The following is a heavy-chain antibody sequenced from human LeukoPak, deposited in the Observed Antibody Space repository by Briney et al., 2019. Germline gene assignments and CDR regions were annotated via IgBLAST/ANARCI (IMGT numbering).Heavy chain of an antibody. CDR2: VGTGGVNT. CDR3: AQERGGA. V-gene: IGHV3-23*01. Sequence: PGGSLRLSCAASGFTLSNYGMSWVRQAPGKGLEWVSGVGTGGVNTYHAESVKGRFTISRDNSKNTLFLQMNSLRAEDTAVYYCAQERGGAWGQGTLVTVSS. J-gene: IGHJ5*02. CDR1: GFTLSNYG. D-gene: IGHD3-16*01.